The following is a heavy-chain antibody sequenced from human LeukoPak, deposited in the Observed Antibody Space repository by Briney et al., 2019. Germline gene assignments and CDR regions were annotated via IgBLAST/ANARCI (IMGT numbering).Heavy chain of an antibody. V-gene: IGHV4-59*08. Sequence: SETLSLTCTVSGGSISSYCWSWIRQPPGKGLEWIGYIYYSGSTNYNPSLKSRVTISVDTSKNQFSLKLSSVTAADTAVYYCARHPIAAAGTSEFDPWGQGTLVTVSS. D-gene: IGHD6-13*01. CDR1: GGSISSYC. CDR2: IYYSGST. J-gene: IGHJ5*02. CDR3: ARHPIAAAGTSEFDP.